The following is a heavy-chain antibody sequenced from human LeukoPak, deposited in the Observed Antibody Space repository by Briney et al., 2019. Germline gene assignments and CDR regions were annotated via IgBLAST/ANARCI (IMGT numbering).Heavy chain of an antibody. Sequence: GGSLRLSCAASGFTFSSYWMHWVRQAPGKGLVWVSRINTDGSTTNYADSAKGRFTISRDNAKNTLYLQMNSLRAEDTAVYYCATDRSSIAVRPHWGQGTLVTVSS. CDR2: INTDGSTT. CDR1: GFTFSSYW. D-gene: IGHD6-6*01. V-gene: IGHV3-74*01. J-gene: IGHJ4*02. CDR3: ATDRSSIAVRPH.